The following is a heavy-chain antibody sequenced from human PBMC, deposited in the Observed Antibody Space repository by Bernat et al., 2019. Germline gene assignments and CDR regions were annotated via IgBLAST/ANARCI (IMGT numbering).Heavy chain of an antibody. Sequence: QVQLQESGPGLVKPSETLSLTCTVSGGSISSYYWSWIRQPPGKGLEWIGYIYYSGSTNYNPSLKSRVTISVDTSKNQFSLKLSSVTAADTAVYYCARGSTMVRGVITLGGRFDPWGQGTLVTVSS. V-gene: IGHV4-59*01. CDR1: GGSISSYY. CDR2: IYYSGST. CDR3: ARGSTMVRGVITLGGRFDP. J-gene: IGHJ5*02. D-gene: IGHD3-10*01.